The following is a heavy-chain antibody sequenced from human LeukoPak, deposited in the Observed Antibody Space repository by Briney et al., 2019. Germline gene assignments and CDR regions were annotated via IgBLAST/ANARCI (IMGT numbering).Heavy chain of an antibody. V-gene: IGHV4-34*01. D-gene: IGHD2-15*01. J-gene: IGHJ5*02. CDR2: INQSGST. CDR1: DGSFSGYY. CDR3: ARGSGYCSGGSCLGGRFDP. Sequence: SETLSLTCAVYDGSFSGYYWSWIRQPPGKGLEWIGEINQSGSTNYNPSLKSRVTISVDTSKNQFSLKLSSVTAADTAVYYCARGSGYCSGGSCLGGRFDPWGQGTLVTVSS.